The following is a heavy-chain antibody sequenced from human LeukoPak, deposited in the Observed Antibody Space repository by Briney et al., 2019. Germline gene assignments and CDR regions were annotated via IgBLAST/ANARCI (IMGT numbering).Heavy chain of an antibody. CDR2: IRYDGSNK. J-gene: IGHJ4*02. V-gene: IGHV3-30*02. Sequence: GGSLRLSCAASGFTFSGYGMNWVCKAPGRGLEWLSFIRYDGSNKYYADSVKGRFTISRDSSKSTLYLQMDSLRAEDTATYYCAKESQLSYSGTFYIDFWGQGTLVTVSS. CDR3: AKESQLSYSGTFYIDF. CDR1: GFTFSGYG. D-gene: IGHD1-26*01.